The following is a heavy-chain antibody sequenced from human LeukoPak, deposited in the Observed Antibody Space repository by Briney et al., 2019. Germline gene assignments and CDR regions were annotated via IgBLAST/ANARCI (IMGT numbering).Heavy chain of an antibody. J-gene: IGHJ4*02. CDR1: GLTYDEYH. CDR2: IEWNGGRT. Sequence: GGSLTLPCVVSGLTYDEYHMQWLPQARGKGLEWVSVIEWNGGRTYYADSVKGRFTIYRDNNKKSLYLQMNSLRTEDTAFYYCGKDIEHYDFWSGFEYRGQGTLVTVSS. CDR3: GKDIEHYDFWSGFEY. D-gene: IGHD3-3*01. V-gene: IGHV3-43*01.